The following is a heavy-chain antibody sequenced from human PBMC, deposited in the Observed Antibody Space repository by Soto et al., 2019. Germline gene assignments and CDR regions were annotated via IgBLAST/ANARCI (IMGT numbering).Heavy chain of an antibody. Sequence: QDRLVQSGVEVKKPGASVRVSCKASGYSFTNYGITWVRQAPGQGFEWMGWISAYNGNTNYAQKFQGRGTLTTDASTSTDYLELRSLRSDDTAVYYCARDRGVAPPVAGNTHYYYYMDVWGKGTTVTVSS. CDR1: GYSFTNYG. J-gene: IGHJ6*03. CDR2: ISAYNGNT. V-gene: IGHV1-18*01. D-gene: IGHD6-19*01. CDR3: ARDRGVAPPVAGNTHYYYYMDV.